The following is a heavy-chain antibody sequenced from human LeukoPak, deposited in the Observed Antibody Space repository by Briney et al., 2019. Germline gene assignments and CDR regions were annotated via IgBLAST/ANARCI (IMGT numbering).Heavy chain of an antibody. J-gene: IGHJ4*02. CDR1: GFTFSSYS. D-gene: IGHD4-23*01. CDR3: ARDRGTVEGDY. Sequence: GGSLRLSCAASGFTFSSYSMNWVRQAPGKGLEWVSSISSSSSYIYYADSVKGRFTISRDNAKNSLYQQMNSLRAEDTAVYYCARDRGTVEGDYWGQGTLVTVSS. CDR2: ISSSSSYI. V-gene: IGHV3-21*01.